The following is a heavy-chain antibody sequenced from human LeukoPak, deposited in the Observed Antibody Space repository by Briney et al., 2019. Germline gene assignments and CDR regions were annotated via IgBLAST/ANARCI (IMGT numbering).Heavy chain of an antibody. D-gene: IGHD6-19*01. CDR1: GDTFSSYA. CDR2: IIPIFGIA. CDR3: ARDRSSGGPYYYYGMDV. V-gene: IGHV1-69*04. Sequence: SVKVSCKASGDTFSSYAISWVRQAPGQGLGWMGRIIPIFGIANYAQKFQGRVTITADKSTSTAYMELSSLRSEDTAVYYCARDRSSGGPYYYYGMDVWGQGTTVTVSS. J-gene: IGHJ6*02.